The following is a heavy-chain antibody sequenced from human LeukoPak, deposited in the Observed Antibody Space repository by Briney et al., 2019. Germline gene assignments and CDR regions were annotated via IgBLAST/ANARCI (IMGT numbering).Heavy chain of an antibody. CDR2: INHSGST. V-gene: IGHV4-34*01. J-gene: IGHJ4*02. CDR1: GGSISPYY. Sequence: SETLSLTCTVSGGSISPYYWSWIRQPPGKGLEWIGEINHSGSTNYNPSLKSRVTISVDTSKNQFSLKLSSVTAADTAVYYCARRRYSYGYVGCWGQGTLVTVSS. D-gene: IGHD5-18*01. CDR3: ARRRYSYGYVGC.